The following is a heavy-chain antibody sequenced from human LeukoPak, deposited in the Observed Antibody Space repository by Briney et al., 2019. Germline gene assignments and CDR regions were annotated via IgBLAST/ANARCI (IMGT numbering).Heavy chain of an antibody. Sequence: GGSLRLSCAASGFTFSSYSMNWIRQAPGKGLEWVSYISSSSSTIYYADSVKGRFTIPRDNAKNSLYLQMNSLRAEDTAVYYCARTGAAAARDNYYYGMDVWGQGTTVTVSS. J-gene: IGHJ6*02. CDR3: ARTGAAAARDNYYYGMDV. V-gene: IGHV3-48*04. D-gene: IGHD6-13*01. CDR2: ISSSSSTI. CDR1: GFTFSSYS.